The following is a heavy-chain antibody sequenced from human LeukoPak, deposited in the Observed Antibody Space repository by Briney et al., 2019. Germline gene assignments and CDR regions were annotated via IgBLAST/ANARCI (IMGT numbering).Heavy chain of an antibody. D-gene: IGHD3-3*01. CDR2: IYTSGST. V-gene: IGHV4-61*02. J-gene: IGHJ6*03. Sequence: SQTLSLTCTVSGGSISSGSYYWSWIRQPAGKGLEWIGRIYTSGSTNYNPSLKSRVTISVDTSKNQFSLKLSSVTAADTAVYYCARGGLLEWLSSYYYYYMDVWGEGTTVTVSS. CDR3: ARGGLLEWLSSYYYYYMDV. CDR1: GGSISSGSYY.